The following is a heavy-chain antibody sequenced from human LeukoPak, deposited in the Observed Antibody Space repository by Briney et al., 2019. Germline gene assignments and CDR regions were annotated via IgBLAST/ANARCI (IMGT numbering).Heavy chain of an antibody. J-gene: IGHJ6*03. CDR3: AKGLRTGVGPYMGYHYYMDV. CDR1: GFSFSDYH. CDR2: ISSSSSTI. Sequence: PGGSLRLSCAASGFSFSDYHMNWVRQAPGKGLEWVSYISSSSSTIFYADSVKGRFTISRDNSYNTVSLQMNSLRDEDTGVYYCAKGLRTGVGPYMGYHYYMDVWGKGATVTVSS. V-gene: IGHV3-48*02. D-gene: IGHD3-16*01.